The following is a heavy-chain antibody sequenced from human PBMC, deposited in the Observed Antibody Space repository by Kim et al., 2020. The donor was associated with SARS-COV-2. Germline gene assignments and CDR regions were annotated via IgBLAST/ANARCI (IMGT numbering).Heavy chain of an antibody. CDR3: ARGGAVLRFLVWLSRYFV. D-gene: IGHD3-3*01. CDR1: GYTFSSYA. J-gene: IGHJ3*01. V-gene: IGHV1-3*01. CDR2: INAGRGKT. Sequence: ASVKVSCKASGYTFSSYAMHWVRQAPGQRLEWMGWINAGRGKTDYSQKFQGRVIITRDTSTSTAYMELSSLRSEDTAVYYCARGGAVLRFLVWLSRYFVW.